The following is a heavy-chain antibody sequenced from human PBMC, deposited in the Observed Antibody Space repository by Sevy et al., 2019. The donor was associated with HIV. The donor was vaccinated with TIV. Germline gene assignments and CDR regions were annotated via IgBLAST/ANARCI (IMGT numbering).Heavy chain of an antibody. V-gene: IGHV3-7*01. CDR3: ARGPYYDFWSGYYGWFDP. J-gene: IGHJ5*02. CDR2: IKQDGSEK. D-gene: IGHD3-3*01. Sequence: GGSLRLSCAASGFTFSSYWMSWVRQAPGKGLEWVANIKQDGSEKDYVDSVKGRFTISRDNAKNSLYLQMNSLRAEDTAVYYCARGPYYDFWSGYYGWFDPWGQGTLVTVSS. CDR1: GFTFSSYW.